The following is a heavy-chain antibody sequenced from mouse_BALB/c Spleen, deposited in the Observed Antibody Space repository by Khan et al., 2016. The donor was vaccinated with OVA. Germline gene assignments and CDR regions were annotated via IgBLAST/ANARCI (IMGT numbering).Heavy chain of an antibody. D-gene: IGHD1-1*01. CDR3: ARRGLRWDFDY. CDR1: GYTFTSYW. J-gene: IGHJ2*01. V-gene: IGHV1-7*01. CDR2: INPSTGYT. Sequence: QVQLKESGAELAKPGASVKMSCKASGYTFTSYWMHWVKQRPGQGLEWIGYINPSTGYTEYNQNFKDKATLTADKSSSTAYMQLSSLTSEDSAVYYWARRGLRWDFDYWGQGTTLTVSS.